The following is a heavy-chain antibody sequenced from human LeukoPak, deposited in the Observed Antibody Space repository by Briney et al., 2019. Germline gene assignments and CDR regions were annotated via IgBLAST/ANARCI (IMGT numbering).Heavy chain of an antibody. CDR2: INPSGGST. V-gene: IGHV1-46*01. J-gene: IGHJ4*02. CDR3: AREGIAAAGAEIDYFDY. D-gene: IGHD6-13*01. Sequence: ASVKVSCKASGYTFTSYYMHWVRQAPGQGLEWMGIINPSGGSTSYAQKFQGRVTMTRNTSISTAYMELRSLRSDDTAVYYCAREGIAAAGAEIDYFDYWGQGTLVTVSS. CDR1: GYTFTSYY.